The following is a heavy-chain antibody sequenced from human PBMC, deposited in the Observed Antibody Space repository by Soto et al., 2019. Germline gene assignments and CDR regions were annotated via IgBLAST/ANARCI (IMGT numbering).Heavy chain of an antibody. V-gene: IGHV4-59*08. CDR3: ARQGFGELHGLVDV. Sequence: ETLSLTCTVSGVSFSSYYWSWIRQPTGKGLEWIGYIHYSGSTSYNPSLRSRVTISLDTSKNQFSLNLSSVTAADTALYYCARQGFGELHGLVDVWGQGTTVTVSS. CDR1: GVSFSSYY. CDR2: IHYSGST. J-gene: IGHJ6*02. D-gene: IGHD3-10*01.